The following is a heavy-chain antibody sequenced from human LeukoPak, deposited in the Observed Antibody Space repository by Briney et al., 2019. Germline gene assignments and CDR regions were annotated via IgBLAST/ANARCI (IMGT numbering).Heavy chain of an antibody. Sequence: PGGSLRLSCAASGFTFSRYWISWVRQAPGKGLEWVANIKEDGSEKYYLDSVKGRFTISRDNAKNSLYLQMNSLRAEDTAVYYCARELPYYYGMDVWGQGTTVTVSS. CDR2: IKEDGSEK. J-gene: IGHJ6*02. D-gene: IGHD1-26*01. CDR1: GFTFSRYW. CDR3: ARELPYYYGMDV. V-gene: IGHV3-7*01.